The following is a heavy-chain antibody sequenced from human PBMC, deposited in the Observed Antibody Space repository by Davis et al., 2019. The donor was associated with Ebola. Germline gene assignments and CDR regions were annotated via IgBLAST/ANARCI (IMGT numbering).Heavy chain of an antibody. Sequence: PGGSLRLSCAASGFTFSTYGLHWVRQAPGKGLDWVAYIRYDGSNKYYVDSVKGRFTISRDNSKNTLSLQMNSLRAEDTAVYYCARDTYDYGDYVGYYYGMDVWGKGTTVTVSS. CDR3: ARDTYDYGDYVGYYYGMDV. CDR1: GFTFSTYG. D-gene: IGHD4-17*01. J-gene: IGHJ6*04. CDR2: IRYDGSNK. V-gene: IGHV3-30*02.